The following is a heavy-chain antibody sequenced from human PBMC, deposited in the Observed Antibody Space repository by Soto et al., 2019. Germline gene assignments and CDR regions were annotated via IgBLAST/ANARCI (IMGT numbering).Heavy chain of an antibody. J-gene: IGHJ5*02. CDR2: IYHSGST. Sequence: SETLSLTCAFSGGSISSGGYSWSLIRQPPGKGLEWIGYIYHSGSTYYNPSLKNRVTISVDRSKNQFSLKLSSVTAADTAVYYCARVPDRWGQGTLVTVSS. V-gene: IGHV4-30-2*01. CDR1: GGSISSGGYS. CDR3: ARVPDR. D-gene: IGHD2-2*01.